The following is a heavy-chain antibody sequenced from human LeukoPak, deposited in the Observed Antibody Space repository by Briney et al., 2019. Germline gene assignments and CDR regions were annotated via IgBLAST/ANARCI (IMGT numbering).Heavy chain of an antibody. D-gene: IGHD5-12*01. J-gene: IGHJ4*02. V-gene: IGHV1-2*02. CDR2: VNSNTGGT. CDR3: ARGGDSGYDNFDY. Sequence: ASVKVSCKASGYIFTGYYIHWVRPAPGQGLEWMGWVNSNTGGTNYARKFQGRVTMSRDTSINTVYMELSRLTSDDTAVFYCARGGDSGYDNFDYWGQGTLVIVSS. CDR1: GYIFTGYY.